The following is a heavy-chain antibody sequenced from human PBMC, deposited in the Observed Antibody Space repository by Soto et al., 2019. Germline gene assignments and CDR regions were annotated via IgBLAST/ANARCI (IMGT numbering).Heavy chain of an antibody. Sequence: QMQLQQWGAGLLKPSETLSLTCAVYGGSFSGYYWSWIRQPPGKGLEWIGEINHSGSTNYNPSLKSLVTISVDTSKNQFSLKLSSVTAADTAVYYCARLPYYDFWSGYYRSFDYWGQGTLVTVSS. CDR2: INHSGST. CDR1: GGSFSGYY. J-gene: IGHJ4*02. CDR3: ARLPYYDFWSGYYRSFDY. D-gene: IGHD3-3*01. V-gene: IGHV4-34*01.